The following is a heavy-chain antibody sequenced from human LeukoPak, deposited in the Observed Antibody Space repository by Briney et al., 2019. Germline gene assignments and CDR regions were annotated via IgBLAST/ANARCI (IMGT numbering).Heavy chain of an antibody. J-gene: IGHJ5*02. CDR2: INIGGTNT. CDR1: GLTFSDYY. CDR3: ATDGAGFDT. V-gene: IGHV3-11*01. Sequence: GGSLRLYCAASGLTFSDYYMSWIRQAPGKGLEWLSYINIGGTNTHYADSVKGRFTISRDNAKKSLYLDMTNLRAEDTAVYYCATDGAGFDTWGQGVLVTVSS.